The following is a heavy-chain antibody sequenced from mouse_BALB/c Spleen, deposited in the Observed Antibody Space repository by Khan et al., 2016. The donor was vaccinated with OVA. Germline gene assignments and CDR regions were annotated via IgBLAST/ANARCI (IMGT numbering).Heavy chain of an antibody. D-gene: IGHD1-1*01. CDR1: GYSITSSYA. Sequence: EVELVESGPGLVKPSQSLSLTCTVTGYSITSSYAWNWIRQFPGNKLEWMGYISYSGVTSYTPSLKSRISIIRDTSKNQFFLQLNSVTTEDTATYYCARGNYYGYYFDYWGQGTTLTVSS. V-gene: IGHV3-2*02. CDR3: ARGNYYGYYFDY. J-gene: IGHJ2*01. CDR2: ISYSGVT.